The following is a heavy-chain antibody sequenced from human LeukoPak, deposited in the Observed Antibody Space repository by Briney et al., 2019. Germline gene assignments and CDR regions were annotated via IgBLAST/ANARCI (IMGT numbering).Heavy chain of an antibody. CDR1: GGSISSSSYY. CDR3: AKPSWGYSLAFDI. CDR2: IYYSGST. V-gene: IGHV4-39*01. D-gene: IGHD5-18*01. Sequence: KPSETLSLTCTVSGGSISSSSYYWGWIRQPPGKWLEWIGSIYYSGSTYYNPSLKSRVTISVDTSKNQFSLKLSSVTAADTAVYYCAKPSWGYSLAFDIWGQGTMVTVSS. J-gene: IGHJ3*02.